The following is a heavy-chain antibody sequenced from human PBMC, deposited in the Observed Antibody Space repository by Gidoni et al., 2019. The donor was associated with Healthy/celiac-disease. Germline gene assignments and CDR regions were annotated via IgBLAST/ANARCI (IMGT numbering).Heavy chain of an antibody. Sequence: QVQLVESGGGVVQHGRSLRLSCAASGFTFSSYGMHWVRQAPGKGLEWVAVIWYDGSNKYYADSVKGRFTISRDNSKNTLYLQMNSLRAEDTAVYYCARLKNPYYYDSSVGLAFDIWGQGTMVTVSS. V-gene: IGHV3-33*01. CDR1: GFTFSSYG. CDR3: ARLKNPYYYDSSVGLAFDI. J-gene: IGHJ3*02. D-gene: IGHD3-22*01. CDR2: IWYDGSNK.